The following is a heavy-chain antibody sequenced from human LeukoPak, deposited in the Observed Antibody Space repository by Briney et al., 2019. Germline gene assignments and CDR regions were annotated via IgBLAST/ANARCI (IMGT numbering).Heavy chain of an antibody. J-gene: IGHJ4*02. CDR2: IIPVFGTA. D-gene: IGHD3-22*01. Sequence: SVKVSCKASGGTFSSYAISWVRQAPGQGLEWMGRIIPVFGTANYAQKFQGRVTITTDESTSTAYMELSSLRSEDTAVYYCLRDSSGYYVDWGQGTLVTVSS. V-gene: IGHV1-69*05. CDR3: LRDSSGYYVD. CDR1: GGTFSSYA.